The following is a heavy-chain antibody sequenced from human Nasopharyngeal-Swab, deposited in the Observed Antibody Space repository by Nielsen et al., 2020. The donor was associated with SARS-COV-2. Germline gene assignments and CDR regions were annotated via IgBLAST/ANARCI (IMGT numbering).Heavy chain of an antibody. D-gene: IGHD3-3*01. CDR1: GGSISSSSYY. V-gene: IGHV4-39*01. J-gene: IGHJ4*02. CDR2: IYYSGST. Sequence: SETLSLTCTVSGGSISSSSYYWGWIRQPPGKGLEWIGSIYYSGSTHYNPSLKSRVTISVDTSKNQFSLKLSSVTAADTAVYYYARTIFGVVNPYYFDYWGQGTLVTVSS. CDR3: ARTIFGVVNPYYFDY.